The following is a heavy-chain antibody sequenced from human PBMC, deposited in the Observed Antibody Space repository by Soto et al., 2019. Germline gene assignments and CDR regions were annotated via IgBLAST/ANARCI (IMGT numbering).Heavy chain of an antibody. J-gene: IGHJ4*01. CDR3: AREATGAGHSYGAFES. V-gene: IGHV3-30*04. CDR1: GFTFSIFA. CDR2: MSYDGNSK. D-gene: IGHD5-18*01. Sequence: QVQLVESGGGVVQPGKSLRRSCAASGFTFSIFALHWVRQAPGKGLEWVSRMSYDGNSKHYAHSVKGRFTISRDISNNTLYLVMNRLRPEDTALYYCAREATGAGHSYGAFESWRRGTLVTVSS.